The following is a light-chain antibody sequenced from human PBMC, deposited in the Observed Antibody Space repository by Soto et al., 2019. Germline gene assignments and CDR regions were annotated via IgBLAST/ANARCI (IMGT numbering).Light chain of an antibody. J-gene: IGKJ4*01. CDR2: DAS. Sequence: DIQMTQSPSSLSASVGDRVTITCQASQDISNYLNWYQQKPGKAPKLLIYDASNLETGVPSRFSGSGAGTDFTFTISSLQPEDIATYYCQQYDNLPGLTFGGGTKLEIK. V-gene: IGKV1-33*01. CDR1: QDISNY. CDR3: QQYDNLPGLT.